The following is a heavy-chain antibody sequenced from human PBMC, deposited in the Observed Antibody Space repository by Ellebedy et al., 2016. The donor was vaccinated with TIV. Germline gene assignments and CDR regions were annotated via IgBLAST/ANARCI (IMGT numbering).Heavy chain of an antibody. CDR2: IIPIFGTA. Sequence: ASVKVSCRASGYTFTSYYMHWVRQAPGQGLEWMGGIIPIFGTANYAQKFQGRVTITADESTSTAYMELSSLRSEDTAVYYCARETFPYGMDVWGQGTTVTVSS. CDR3: ARETFPYGMDV. D-gene: IGHD2-21*01. V-gene: IGHV1-69*13. CDR1: GYTFTSYY. J-gene: IGHJ6*02.